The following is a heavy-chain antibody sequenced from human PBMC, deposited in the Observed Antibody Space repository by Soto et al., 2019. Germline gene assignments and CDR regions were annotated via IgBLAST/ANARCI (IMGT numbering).Heavy chain of an antibody. CDR2: IKEDGSEK. J-gene: IGHJ6*02. CDR3: ARHRFRGMEV. Sequence: GVSLRLSCVGSGFSLSNYFMNWVRQAPGKGLEWVANIKEDGSEKYYLESVKSRFTISRDNAKNSLYLQVNSLRDEDTAVYYCARHRFRGMEVWGQGTTVSV. D-gene: IGHD3-10*01. CDR1: GFSLSNYF. V-gene: IGHV3-7*05.